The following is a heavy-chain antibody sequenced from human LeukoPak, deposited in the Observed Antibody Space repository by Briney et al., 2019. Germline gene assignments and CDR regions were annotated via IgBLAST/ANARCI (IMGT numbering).Heavy chain of an antibody. V-gene: IGHV4-59*01. D-gene: IGHD6-19*01. CDR2: IYYSGST. Sequence: PSENLSLTCGVSGGSLSFYYWSWIRQSPGKGLEWIGYIYYSGSTNYNPSLKSRVTISVDTSKNQFSLKLSSVTAADTAVYYCARTGPRQLIDYWGQGTLVTVSS. J-gene: IGHJ4*02. CDR1: GGSLSFYY. CDR3: ARTGPRQLIDY.